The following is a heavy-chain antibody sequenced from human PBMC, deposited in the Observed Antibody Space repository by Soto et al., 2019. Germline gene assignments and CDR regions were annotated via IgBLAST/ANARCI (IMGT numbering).Heavy chain of an antibody. CDR1: GFPFDDYS. CDR2: ISWDGADT. D-gene: IGHD6-13*01. V-gene: IGHV3-43*01. J-gene: IGHJ6*02. Sequence: PGGSLRLSCAASGFPFDDYSMNWVRQVPGKGLEWVSLISWDGADTYYADSVKGRFTISRDNAKNSLYLQMNSLRAEDTAVYYCARGGIAAAGRRPGPQDQNYYYYYGMDVWGQGTTVTVSS. CDR3: ARGGIAAAGRRPGPQDQNYYYYYGMDV.